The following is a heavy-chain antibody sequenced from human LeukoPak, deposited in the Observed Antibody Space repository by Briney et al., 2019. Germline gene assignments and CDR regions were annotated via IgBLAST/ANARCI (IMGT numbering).Heavy chain of an antibody. CDR3: AKDIDTVGLGY. V-gene: IGHV3-33*06. D-gene: IGHD3/OR15-3a*01. CDR1: GFTFSNYG. Sequence: GRSLRLSCAASGFTFSNYGMHWVRQAPGKGLEWVAVIWYDGSNKYYADSVKGRFTTSRDNSKNTLYLQMNSLRAEDTAVYYCAKDIDTVGLGYWGQGTLVTVSS. J-gene: IGHJ4*02. CDR2: IWYDGSNK.